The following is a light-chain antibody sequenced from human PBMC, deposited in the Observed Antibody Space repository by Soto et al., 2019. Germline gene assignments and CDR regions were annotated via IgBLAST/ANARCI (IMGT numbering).Light chain of an antibody. CDR3: QQYNSYS. Sequence: DIQMTQSPSSLSASEGDEVTIICRASQSISSWLAWYQQKPGKAPKLLIYKAPSLESGVPSRFSGSGSGTEFTLTISSLQPDDFATYYCQQYNSYSFGQGTKVDI. CDR2: KAP. J-gene: IGKJ1*01. V-gene: IGKV1-5*03. CDR1: QSISSW.